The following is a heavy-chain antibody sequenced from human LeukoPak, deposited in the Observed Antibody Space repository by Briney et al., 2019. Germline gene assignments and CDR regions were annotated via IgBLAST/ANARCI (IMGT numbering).Heavy chain of an antibody. V-gene: IGHV3-43*02. J-gene: IGHJ3*01. Sequence: GGSLRLPCAASGLTFYDQAMHWVRQAPGTGLEWVSLSGNDGSTYYADSVRGRFTISRDISKNSLYLEMSSLRTEDTAFHCASQTKYYSGSAGSYWGAFDFWGQGTMVTVSS. CDR3: ASQTKYYSGSAGSYWGAFDF. CDR1: GLTFYDQA. D-gene: IGHD3-10*01. CDR2: SGNDGST.